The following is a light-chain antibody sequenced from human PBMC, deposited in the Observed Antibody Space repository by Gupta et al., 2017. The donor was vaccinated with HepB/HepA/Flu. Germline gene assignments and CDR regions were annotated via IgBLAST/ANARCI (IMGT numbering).Light chain of an antibody. Sequence: DIQMTQSPSPLSASVGDRVTISCRASQGISNYLAWYQQKPGKVPKLLIYAASTLQSGVPSRFSGSGSGTDFTLTISSVQPEDVATYYCQKDNSALITFGRGTKVEIK. V-gene: IGKV1-27*01. J-gene: IGKJ4*01. CDR2: AAS. CDR3: QKDNSALIT. CDR1: QGISNY.